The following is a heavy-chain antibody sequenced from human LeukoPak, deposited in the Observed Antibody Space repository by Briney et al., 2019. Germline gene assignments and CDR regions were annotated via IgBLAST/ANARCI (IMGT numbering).Heavy chain of an antibody. CDR1: GGSISSSSYY. J-gene: IGHJ4*02. CDR3: ARHYYDSSGYSGDY. Sequence: PSETLSLTCTVSGGSISSSSYYWGWIRQPPGKGLEWIGSIYYSGSTYYNPSLKSRVTISVDTSKNQFSLKLSSVTAADTAVYYCARHYYDSSGYSGDYWGQGTLVTVSS. D-gene: IGHD3-22*01. CDR2: IYYSGST. V-gene: IGHV4-39*01.